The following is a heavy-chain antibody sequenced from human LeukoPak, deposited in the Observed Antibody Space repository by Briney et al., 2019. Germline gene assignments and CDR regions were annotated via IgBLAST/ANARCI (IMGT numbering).Heavy chain of an antibody. CDR1: GGSLTSTSW. D-gene: IGHD1-26*01. CDR3: SRENWDFSPVGY. CDR2: VSLSGLT. J-gene: IGHJ4*02. V-gene: IGHV4-4*02. Sequence: SETLSLTCGVSGGSLTSTSWWSWGRQPPGQGLEWIGEVSLSGLTNYNPSLSSRVIMALDTSKNHLSLNLTSVTAADTAVYYCSRENWDFSPVGYWRQRTLVTVPS.